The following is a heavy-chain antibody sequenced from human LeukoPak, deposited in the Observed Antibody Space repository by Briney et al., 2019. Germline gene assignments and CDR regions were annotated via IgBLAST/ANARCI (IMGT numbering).Heavy chain of an antibody. CDR2: IRYDGSNK. CDR3: AKVGRETRGLYYYYMDV. D-gene: IGHD1-26*01. CDR1: GFTFSSYG. J-gene: IGHJ6*03. V-gene: IGHV3-30*02. Sequence: PGGSLRLSCAASGFTFSSYGMHWVRQAPGKGLEWVAFIRYDGSNKYYADSVKGRFTISRDNSKNTLYLQMNSLRAEDTAVYYCAKVGRETRGLYYYYMDVWGKGTTVTVSS.